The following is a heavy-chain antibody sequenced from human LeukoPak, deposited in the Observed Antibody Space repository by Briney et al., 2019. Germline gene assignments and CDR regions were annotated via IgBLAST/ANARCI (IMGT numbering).Heavy chain of an antibody. D-gene: IGHD3-10*02. CDR3: ARHRLSTTSGEGPTFFDF. CDR2: NYCRGIT. J-gene: IGHJ4*02. Sequence: SETLSLTCSVSGGSISSSSYCWGWIRQPPGRGLEWIGSNYCRGITYYSPSLKSRVTISVDTSKDQFSLKLTSVTAADTAVYYCARHRLSTTSGEGPTFFDFWGQGTQVTVSS. V-gene: IGHV4-39*01. CDR1: GGSISSSSYC.